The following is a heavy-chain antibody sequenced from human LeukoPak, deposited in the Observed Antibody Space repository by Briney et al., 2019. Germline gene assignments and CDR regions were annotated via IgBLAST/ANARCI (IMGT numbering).Heavy chain of an antibody. Sequence: GALILSCAASGFTFSGSAIHWVRQASGKGLEWVGRIRSKANSYATAYAASVKGKFTISRDDSKNTAYLQMNSLKTEDTAVYHCTSWADSGNYYRGDDYWGQGTLVTVSS. CDR3: TSWADSGNYYRGDDY. V-gene: IGHV3-73*01. CDR1: GFTFSGSA. J-gene: IGHJ4*02. D-gene: IGHD3-10*01. CDR2: IRSKANSYAT.